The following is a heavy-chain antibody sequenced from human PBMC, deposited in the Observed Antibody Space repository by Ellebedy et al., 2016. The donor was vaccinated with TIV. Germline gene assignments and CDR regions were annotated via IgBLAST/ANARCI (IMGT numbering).Heavy chain of an antibody. Sequence: AASVKVSCKASGGTFSSYVISWARQAPGQGLEWMGGIIPIFGTAKYAQKFQGRVTITADESTNTAYMELSSLRSDDTAVYYCARPRIAGPGDEETVVESVWNYGMDVWGQGTTVTVSS. CDR1: GGTFSSYV. V-gene: IGHV1-69*13. D-gene: IGHD6-13*01. CDR3: ARPRIAGPGDEETVVESVWNYGMDV. CDR2: IIPIFGTA. J-gene: IGHJ6*02.